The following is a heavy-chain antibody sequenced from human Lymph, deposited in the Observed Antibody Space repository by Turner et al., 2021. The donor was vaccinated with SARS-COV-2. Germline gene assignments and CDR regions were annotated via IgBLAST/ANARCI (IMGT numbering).Heavy chain of an antibody. Sequence: VQLVQSGAEVNNPGSSVKVSCNASCCTFSSHAINWVRHAPGQGMEWMGGSIPICGTANYAKKFQGRVTITADESTSTVYMELSSLRSEDTAVYYCARAEFDSVVVPVASRYYYGMDVWGQGTTVTVSS. CDR3: ARAEFDSVVVPVASRYYYGMDV. CDR1: CCTFSSHA. CDR2: SIPICGTA. J-gene: IGHJ6*02. V-gene: IGHV1-69*01. D-gene: IGHD2-2*01.